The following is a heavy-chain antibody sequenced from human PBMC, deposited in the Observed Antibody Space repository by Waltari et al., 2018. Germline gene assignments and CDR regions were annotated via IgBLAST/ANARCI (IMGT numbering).Heavy chain of an antibody. CDR2: IYSGGSST. Sequence: EGQLLEAGGGLVQPGGSLKLPCAASGFPFSSYAMSWVRQAPGKGLEWVSVIYSGGSSTYYADSVKGRFTISRDNSKNTLYLQMNSLRAEDTAVYYCAKDDGGFDPWGQGTLVTVSS. CDR1: GFPFSSYA. D-gene: IGHD4-17*01. V-gene: IGHV3-23*03. J-gene: IGHJ5*02. CDR3: AKDDGGFDP.